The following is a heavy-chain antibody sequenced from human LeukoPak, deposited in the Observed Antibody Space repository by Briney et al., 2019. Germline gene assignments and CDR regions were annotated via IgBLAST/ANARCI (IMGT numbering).Heavy chain of an antibody. J-gene: IGHJ5*02. CDR1: GGSFSGYY. D-gene: IGHD2-2*01. CDR2: INHSRST. V-gene: IGHV4-34*01. Sequence: PSETLSLTCAVYGGSFSGYYWSWIRQPPGKGLEWIGEINHSRSTNYNPSLKSRVTISVDTSKNQFSLKLSSVTAADTAVYYCARGPGIVVVPAARDDNWRYNWFDPWGQGTLVTVSS. CDR3: ARGPGIVVVPAARDDNWRYNWFDP.